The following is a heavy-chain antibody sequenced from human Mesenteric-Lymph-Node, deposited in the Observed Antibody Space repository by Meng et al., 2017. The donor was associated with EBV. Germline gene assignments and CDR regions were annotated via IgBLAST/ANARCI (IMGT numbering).Heavy chain of an antibody. J-gene: IGHJ2*01. D-gene: IGHD3-16*01. V-gene: IGHV4-59*01. CDR2: IFSSGST. Sequence: VQLQESGPGLVKPSETLSLTCTVSGGSISNYYWSWIRRPPGKGLEWLGHIFSSGSTNYNPSLKRRVTISIDGSKNQFSLKLTSVTAADTAVYYCGRVGGGRSLGFDLWGRGTLVTVSS. CDR3: GRVGGGRSLGFDL. CDR1: GGSISNYY.